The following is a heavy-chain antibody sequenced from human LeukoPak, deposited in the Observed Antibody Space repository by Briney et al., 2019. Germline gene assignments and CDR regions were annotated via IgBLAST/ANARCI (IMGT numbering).Heavy chain of an antibody. D-gene: IGHD6-13*01. CDR1: GFTFSSYA. V-gene: IGHV3-23*01. J-gene: IGHJ4*02. CDR3: AKARHSSSWYGGN. Sequence: GGSLRLSCAASGFTFSSYAITWVRQAPGKGLEWVSAISGSGASTYYADSVKGRFTISRDNSKSTLYLQMNSLRVEDTAVYFCAKARHSSSWYGGNWGPGTLVTVSS. CDR2: ISGSGAST.